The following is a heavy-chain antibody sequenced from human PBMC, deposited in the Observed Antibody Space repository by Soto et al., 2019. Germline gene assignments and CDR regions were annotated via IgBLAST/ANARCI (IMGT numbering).Heavy chain of an antibody. J-gene: IGHJ6*02. V-gene: IGHV3-23*01. D-gene: IGHD3-3*01. CDR3: AKAVRFLEWLLVYYYYGMDV. Sequence: GGSLRLSCAASGFTFSSYAMSWVRQAPGKGLEWVSAISGSGGSTYYADSVKGRFTISRDNSKNTLYLQMNSLRAEDTAVYYCAKAVRFLEWLLVYYYYGMDVWGQGTTVTVS. CDR2: ISGSGGST. CDR1: GFTFSSYA.